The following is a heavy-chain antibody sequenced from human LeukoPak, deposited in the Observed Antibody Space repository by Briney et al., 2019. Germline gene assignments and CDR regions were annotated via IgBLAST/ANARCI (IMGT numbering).Heavy chain of an antibody. D-gene: IGHD5-12*01. CDR2: IRSNGGST. CDR3: ARAGVNGYDFPVDY. CDR1: GFTFSSYA. J-gene: IGHJ4*02. Sequence: PGGSLRLSCAASGFTFSSYAMHWVRQAPGKGLEYVSAIRSNGGSTYYANSVKGRFTISRDNSKNTLYLQMGSLRAEDMAVYYCARAGVNGYDFPVDYWGQGTLVTVSS. V-gene: IGHV3-64*01.